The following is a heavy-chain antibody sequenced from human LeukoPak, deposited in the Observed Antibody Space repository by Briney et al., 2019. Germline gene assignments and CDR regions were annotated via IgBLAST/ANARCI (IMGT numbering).Heavy chain of an antibody. CDR1: GGSISSYY. V-gene: IGHV4-59*08. D-gene: IGHD5-18*01. Sequence: PSETLSLTCIVSGGSISSYYWSWIRHPPGKGLEWSGYIYYSGSTNYNPSLKSRVTISVDTSKNQFSLKLSSVPAADTAVYYCARQDSYGSVYYFDYWGQGTLVTVSS. J-gene: IGHJ4*02. CDR3: ARQDSYGSVYYFDY. CDR2: IYYSGST.